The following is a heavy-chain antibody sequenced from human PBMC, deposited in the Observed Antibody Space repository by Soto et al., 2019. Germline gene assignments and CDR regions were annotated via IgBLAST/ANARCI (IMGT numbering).Heavy chain of an antibody. CDR3: ERQGRNTKIVLVKHYAADF. J-gene: IGHJ6*02. Sequence: PSETLSLTCAVYGGSFSGYSWAWIRQPSGKGLGRIGAIYYDGTTYYTESLKSRVSISVDTSKNQFSLKLNSVTAADTAVYLCERQGRNTKIVLVKHYAADFWGQGTAVT. D-gene: IGHD3-22*01. CDR2: IYYDGTT. CDR1: GGSFSGYS. V-gene: IGHV4-34*01.